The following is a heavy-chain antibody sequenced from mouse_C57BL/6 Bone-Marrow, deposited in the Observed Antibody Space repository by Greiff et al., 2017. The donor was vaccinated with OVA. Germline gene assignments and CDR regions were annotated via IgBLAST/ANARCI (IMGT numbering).Heavy chain of an antibody. CDR1: GYTFTSYG. CDR2: IYPRSGNT. Sequence: QVQLQQSGAELARPGASVKLSCKASGYTFTSYGISWVKQRTGQGLEWIGEIYPRSGNTYYNEKFKGKATLTADKSSSTAYMELRSLTSEDSAVYFCASNYSNYWDWGQGTTLTVSS. V-gene: IGHV1-81*01. CDR3: ASNYSNYWD. J-gene: IGHJ2*01. D-gene: IGHD2-5*01.